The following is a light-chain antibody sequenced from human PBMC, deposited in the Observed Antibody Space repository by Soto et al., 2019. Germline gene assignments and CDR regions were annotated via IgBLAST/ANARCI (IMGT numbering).Light chain of an antibody. CDR1: QSVNGY. V-gene: IGKV3-15*01. Sequence: EIVMTQSPGTLSVFPGESVTLSCRASQSVNGYLDWFQHKPGQAPKLVLKRIFIRSIGVPARFSGSGSETEFTLTINGLQSEDSGVYYCLQHHAWPWTFGQETKVEIK. J-gene: IGKJ1*01. CDR3: LQHHAWPWT. CDR2: RIF.